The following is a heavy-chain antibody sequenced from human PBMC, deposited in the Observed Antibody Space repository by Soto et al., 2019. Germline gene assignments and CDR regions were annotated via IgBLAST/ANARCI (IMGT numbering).Heavy chain of an antibody. Sequence: QVQLMQSGADVKKPGASVKVSCRASGYTFTSCGIAWVRQAPGQGLEWMGWISPYKGNTHYEQKFQGRVTMTTDTSTSTAYMELRSLRSDDTAVYYCSRDLDGSGSYYTYYWGQGTLVTVSS. CDR2: ISPYKGNT. J-gene: IGHJ4*02. CDR1: GYTFTSCG. CDR3: SRDLDGSGSYYTYY. V-gene: IGHV1-18*01. D-gene: IGHD3-10*01.